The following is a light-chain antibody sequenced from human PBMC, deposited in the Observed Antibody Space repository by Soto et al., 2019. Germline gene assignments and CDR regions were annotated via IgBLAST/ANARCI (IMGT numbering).Light chain of an antibody. CDR2: EVN. CDR3: SSYAGINNLGV. Sequence: QSVLTQPPSESGSPGQSVTISCTGTSSDVGGYKYVSWYQQHPGKAPKLMIFEVNKRPSGVPDRFSGSKSGNTASLTVSGLQAEDEAHYYCSSYAGINNLGVFGTGTKVTLL. V-gene: IGLV2-8*01. CDR1: SSDVGGYKY. J-gene: IGLJ1*01.